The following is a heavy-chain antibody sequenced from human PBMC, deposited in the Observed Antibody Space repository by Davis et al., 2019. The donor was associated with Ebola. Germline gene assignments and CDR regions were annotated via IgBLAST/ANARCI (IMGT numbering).Heavy chain of an antibody. D-gene: IGHD2-8*01. Sequence: ASVKVSCKASGYTFTGYYMHWVRQAPGQGLEWMGWINPHSGGTNYAQKFQGWVTMTRDTSISTAYMELSRLRSDDTAVYYCARDNVRGGLDYWGQGTLVTVSS. J-gene: IGHJ4*02. CDR2: INPHSGGT. V-gene: IGHV1-2*04. CDR3: ARDNVRGGLDY. CDR1: GYTFTGYY.